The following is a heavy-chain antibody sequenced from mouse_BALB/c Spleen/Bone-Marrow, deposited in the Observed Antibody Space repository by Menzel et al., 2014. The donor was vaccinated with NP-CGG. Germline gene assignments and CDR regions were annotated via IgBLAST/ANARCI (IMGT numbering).Heavy chain of an antibody. CDR2: IDPANGNT. V-gene: IGHV14-3*02. J-gene: IGHJ3*01. CDR1: GFNIKDTY. Sequence: EVMLVESGAELVKPGASVKLSCTASGFNIKDTYMHWVKQRPAQGLEWIGRIDPANGNTKYDPKFQGKATITADTSSNTAYLQLSSLTSEDTAVYYCAPYYYGSSLFAYWGQGTLVTVSA. D-gene: IGHD1-1*01. CDR3: APYYYGSSLFAY.